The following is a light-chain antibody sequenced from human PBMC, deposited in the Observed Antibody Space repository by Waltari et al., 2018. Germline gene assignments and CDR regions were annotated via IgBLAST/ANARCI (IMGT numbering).Light chain of an antibody. CDR2: QDS. Sequence: SYELTQLPSASVSPRQTASIPSTRHELGANAACWFQHRPGQSPVLVMYQDSKRPSGIPERFSGSHSGNTATLTISGTQAMEEADYYCQAWGSSTVLFGGGTKLTVL. CDR3: QAWGSSTVL. CDR1: ELGANA. J-gene: IGLJ2*01. V-gene: IGLV3-1*01.